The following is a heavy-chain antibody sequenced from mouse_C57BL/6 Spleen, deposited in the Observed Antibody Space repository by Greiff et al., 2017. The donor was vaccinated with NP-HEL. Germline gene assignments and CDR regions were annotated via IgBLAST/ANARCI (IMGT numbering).Heavy chain of an antibody. D-gene: IGHD2-2*01. CDR3: ARFHGYDWFAY. CDR1: GYTFTSYW. CDR2: IDPSDSYT. V-gene: IGHV1-69*01. Sequence: VQLQQPGAELVMPGASVKLSCKASGYTFTSYWMHWVKQRPGQGLEWIGEIDPSDSYTNYNQKFKGKSTLTVDKSSSTAYMQLSSLTSEDSAVYYCARFHGYDWFAYWGQGTLVTVSA. J-gene: IGHJ3*01.